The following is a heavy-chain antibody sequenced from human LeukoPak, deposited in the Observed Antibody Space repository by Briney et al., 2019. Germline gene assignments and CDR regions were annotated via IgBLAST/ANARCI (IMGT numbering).Heavy chain of an antibody. CDR1: GDSISGSSYY. CDR2: TFYNGRT. CDR3: ARGGSYGFDY. Sequence: SETLSLTCTVSGDSISGSSYYWGWIRQPPGKGLEWIGSTFYNGRTYYKPSLKSRVTISVDTSKNQFSLKLSSVTAADTAVYYCARGGSYGFDYWGQGTLVTVSS. V-gene: IGHV4-39*07. D-gene: IGHD1-26*01. J-gene: IGHJ4*02.